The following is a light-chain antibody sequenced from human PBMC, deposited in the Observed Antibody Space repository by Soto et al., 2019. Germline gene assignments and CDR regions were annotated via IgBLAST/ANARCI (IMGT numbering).Light chain of an antibody. CDR2: GAS. CDR3: QQYNNWLWT. CDR1: QSVSSN. V-gene: IGKV3-15*01. J-gene: IGKJ1*01. Sequence: EIVMTQSPATLSVSPGERATISCRASQSVSSNLAWYQQKPGQAPRLLIYGASTRATGTPARFSGSGSGTEFTLTISSLQSEDFAVYYCQQYNNWLWTFGQGTKVDIK.